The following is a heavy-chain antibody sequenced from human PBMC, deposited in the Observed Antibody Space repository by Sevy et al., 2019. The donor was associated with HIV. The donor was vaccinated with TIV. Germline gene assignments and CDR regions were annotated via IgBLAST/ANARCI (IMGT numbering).Heavy chain of an antibody. CDR2: ISGSGGST. CDR1: GFTFSSYA. J-gene: IGHJ6*02. Sequence: QLGESLRLSCAASGFTFSSYAMSWVRQAPGKGLEWVSAISGSGGSTYYADSVKGRFTISRDNSKNTLYLQMNSLRAEDTAVYYCAKDKYQLLFDRYGMDVWGQGTTVTVSS. D-gene: IGHD2-2*01. CDR3: AKDKYQLLFDRYGMDV. V-gene: IGHV3-23*01.